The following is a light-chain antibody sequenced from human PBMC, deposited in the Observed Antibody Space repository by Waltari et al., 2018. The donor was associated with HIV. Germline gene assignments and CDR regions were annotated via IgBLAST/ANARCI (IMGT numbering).Light chain of an antibody. CDR1: QGIGND. CDR2: AAS. CDR3: LQDGSFPLT. Sequence: AIQMIQSPSSLSASVGDRVTITCRASQGIGNDLGWYQQKSGKAPKVLIYAASSLQSGVSSRFSGSRSDTDFTLTISSLQPEDSATYYCLQDGSFPLTFGPGTKVDV. V-gene: IGKV1-6*01. J-gene: IGKJ3*01.